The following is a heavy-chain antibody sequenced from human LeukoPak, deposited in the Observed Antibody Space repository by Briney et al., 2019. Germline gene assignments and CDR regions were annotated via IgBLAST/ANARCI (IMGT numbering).Heavy chain of an antibody. Sequence: SETLSLTCAVYGGSFSGYYWSWIRQPPGKGLEWIGEINNSGSTNYNPSLKSRVTISVDTSKNQFSLKLSSVTAADTAVYYCARGQGDSSSWYLYYYYMDVWGKGTTVTVSS. J-gene: IGHJ6*03. V-gene: IGHV4-34*01. CDR1: GGSFSGYY. D-gene: IGHD6-13*01. CDR3: ARGQGDSSSWYLYYYYMDV. CDR2: INNSGST.